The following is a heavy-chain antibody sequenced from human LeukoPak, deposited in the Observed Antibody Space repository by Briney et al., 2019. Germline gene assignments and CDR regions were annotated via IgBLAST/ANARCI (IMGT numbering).Heavy chain of an antibody. J-gene: IGHJ3*02. CDR3: ARQLDYGGFGAFGI. CDR2: VYPGDSDT. CDR1: GYSFTNYW. V-gene: IGHV5-51*01. Sequence: GESLKISCKGSGYSFTNYWIHWVRQMPGKGVEWMGTVYPGDSDTRYSPSFQGQVTISADKSITTTYLQWNSLKASDTAIYYCARQLDYGGFGAFGIWGQGTMVTVSS. D-gene: IGHD4-23*01.